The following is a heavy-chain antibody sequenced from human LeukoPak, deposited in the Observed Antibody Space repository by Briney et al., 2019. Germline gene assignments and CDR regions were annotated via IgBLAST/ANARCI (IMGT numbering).Heavy chain of an antibody. CDR3: ARNISSGSYLELFDY. CDR1: GYSISSGYY. V-gene: IGHV4-38-2*01. D-gene: IGHD1-26*01. Sequence: SETLSLTCDVSGYSISSGYYWGWIRQPPGKGLEWIGSIYHSGSTYYSPSLKSRVTISVDTSKNQFSLKLSSVTAADTAVYYCARNISSGSYLELFDYWGQGTLVTVSS. J-gene: IGHJ4*02. CDR2: IYHSGST.